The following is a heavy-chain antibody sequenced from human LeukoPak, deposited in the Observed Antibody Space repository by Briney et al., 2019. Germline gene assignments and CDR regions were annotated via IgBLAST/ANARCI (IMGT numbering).Heavy chain of an antibody. D-gene: IGHD4-4*01. J-gene: IGHJ4*02. CDR2: INHSGST. CDR1: GGSFSGYY. V-gene: IGHV4-34*01. Sequence: PSETLSLTCAVYGGSFSGYYWSWIRQPPGKGLEWIGEINHSGSTNYNPSLKSRATMSVDTSKNQFSLNLSSVAAADTAVYYCARSQGSVYSDYYFDYWGQGTLVTVSS. CDR3: ARSQGSVYSDYYFDY.